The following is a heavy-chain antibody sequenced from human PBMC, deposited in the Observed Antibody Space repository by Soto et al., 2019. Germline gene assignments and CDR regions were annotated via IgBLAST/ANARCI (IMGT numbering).Heavy chain of an antibody. CDR1: GFSLSTSGMC. V-gene: IGHV2-70*01. CDR2: IDWDDDK. Sequence: SGPTLVNPTQPLTLTCTFSGFSLSTSGMCVSWIRQPPGKALAWLALIDWDDDKYYRTSLKTRLTISKDTSKNQVVLTMTNMDPVNTATYYCARIAQQTYGMDVWGQGTTVTVSS. D-gene: IGHD6-13*01. CDR3: ARIAQQTYGMDV. J-gene: IGHJ6*02.